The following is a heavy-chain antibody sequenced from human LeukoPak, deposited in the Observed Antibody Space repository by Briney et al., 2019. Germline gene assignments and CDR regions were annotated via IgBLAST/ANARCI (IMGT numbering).Heavy chain of an antibody. V-gene: IGHV1-18*01. CDR1: GYTFTSYG. CDR2: ISAYNGNT. CDR3: AGTSYYYGSGSSRPGAFDI. J-gene: IGHJ3*02. D-gene: IGHD3-10*01. Sequence: GASVKVSCKASGYTFTSYGISWVRQAPGQGLEWMGWISAYNGNTNYAQKLQGRVTMTTDTSTSTAYMELRSLRSDDTAVYYCAGTSYYYGSGSSRPGAFDIWGQGTVVTVSS.